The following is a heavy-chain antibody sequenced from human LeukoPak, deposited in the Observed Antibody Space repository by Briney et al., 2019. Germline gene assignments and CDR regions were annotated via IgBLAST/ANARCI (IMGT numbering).Heavy chain of an antibody. CDR1: GFTFDDYA. D-gene: IGHD5-18*01. CDR2: ISWNSGSI. Sequence: GGSLRLSCAASGFTFDDYAMHWVRQAPGKGLEWVSGISWNSGSIGYADSVKGRFTISRDNAKNSLYLQMNSLRAEDTALYYCAKDAYSYGFSDAFDIWGQGTMVTVSS. J-gene: IGHJ3*02. CDR3: AKDAYSYGFSDAFDI. V-gene: IGHV3-9*01.